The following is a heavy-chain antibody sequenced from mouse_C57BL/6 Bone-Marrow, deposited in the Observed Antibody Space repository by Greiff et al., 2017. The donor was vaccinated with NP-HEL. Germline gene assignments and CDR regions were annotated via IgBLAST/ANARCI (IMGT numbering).Heavy chain of an antibody. CDR3: ALYYYGSKYFDY. CDR1: GYAFSSSW. D-gene: IGHD1-1*01. J-gene: IGHJ2*01. V-gene: IGHV1-82*01. CDR2: IYPGDGDT. Sequence: QVQLQQPGAELVMPGASVKISCKASGYAFSSSWMNWVKQRPGKGLEWIGRIYPGDGDTNYNGKFKGKATLTADKSSSTAYMQLSSLTSEDSAVYFCALYYYGSKYFDYWGQGTTLTVSS.